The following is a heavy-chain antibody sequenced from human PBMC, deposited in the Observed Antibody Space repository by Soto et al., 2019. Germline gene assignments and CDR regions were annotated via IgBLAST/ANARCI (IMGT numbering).Heavy chain of an antibody. J-gene: IGHJ4*02. CDR1: GGSISSVDYY. Sequence: TLSLTCTVSGGSISSVDYYWSWIRQPPGKGLEWIGYIYYSGSTYYNPSLKSRVTISVDTSKNQFSLKLSSVTAADTAVYYCARGRMGRGVFYXWGQGTPVTVSX. D-gene: IGHD3-10*01. CDR2: IYYSGST. V-gene: IGHV4-30-4*01. CDR3: ARGRMGRGVFYX.